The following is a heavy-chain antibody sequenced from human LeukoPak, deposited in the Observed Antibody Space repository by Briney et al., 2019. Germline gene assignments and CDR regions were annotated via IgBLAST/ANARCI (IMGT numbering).Heavy chain of an antibody. Sequence: GGSLRLSCVASGFSLSDYYMSWIRQAPGKGLEWVSYIGSTINYADSVKGRFTISRDNAKNSLYLQMNSLRAEDTAVYYCARDRGIVGTTGYYYMDVWGKGTTVTVSS. D-gene: IGHD1-26*01. V-gene: IGHV3-11*04. CDR2: IGSTI. CDR1: GFSLSDYY. CDR3: ARDRGIVGTTGYYYMDV. J-gene: IGHJ6*03.